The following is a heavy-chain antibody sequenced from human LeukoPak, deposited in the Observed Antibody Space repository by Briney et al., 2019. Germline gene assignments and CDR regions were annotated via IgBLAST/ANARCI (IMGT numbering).Heavy chain of an antibody. CDR2: ISSSSSYI. CDR3: ARSPIVGDPNWFDP. J-gene: IGHJ5*02. CDR1: GLTFSTYS. D-gene: IGHD1-26*01. Sequence: GGSLRLSCAASGLTFSTYSMNWVRQAPGKGLEWVSSISSSSSYIYYADSVKGRFTISRDNAKNSLYLQMNSLRAEDTAVYYCARSPIVGDPNWFDPWGQGTLVTVSS. V-gene: IGHV3-21*01.